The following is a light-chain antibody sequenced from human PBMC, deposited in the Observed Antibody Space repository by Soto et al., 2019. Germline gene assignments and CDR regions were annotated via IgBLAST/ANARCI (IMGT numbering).Light chain of an antibody. V-gene: IGKV1-9*01. CDR2: GAS. CDR3: LQHNSYPPT. J-gene: IGKJ5*01. CDR1: QGISNY. Sequence: DIQLTQSPAFLSASVGDRVTITCRASQGISNYLAWYQQKPGKAPNLLIYGASSLQSGVPSRFSGTGSGTEFTLTISSLQPEDFATYYCLQHNSYPPTFGQGTRLEI.